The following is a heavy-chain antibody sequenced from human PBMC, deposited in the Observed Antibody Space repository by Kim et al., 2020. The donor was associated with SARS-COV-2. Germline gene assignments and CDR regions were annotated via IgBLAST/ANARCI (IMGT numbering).Heavy chain of an antibody. Sequence: ASVKVSCKASGYTFTSYVVHWVRQAPGQRLEWMGWINAGNGKTKYSQKFQGRVTITRDTSASTAYIELNSLRSEDTALYYCARGIMALRFGDYVPGSIDYWGRRSLGTVST. J-gene: IGHJ4*02. V-gene: IGHV1-3*01. CDR2: INAGNGKT. CDR3: ARGIMALRFGDYVPGSIDY. D-gene: IGHD3-10*01. CDR1: GYTFTSYV.